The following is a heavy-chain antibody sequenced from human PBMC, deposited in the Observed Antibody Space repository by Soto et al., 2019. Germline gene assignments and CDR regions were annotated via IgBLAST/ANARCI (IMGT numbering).Heavy chain of an antibody. CDR1: AYTFTSYG. Sequence: ASVKVSCKASAYTFTSYGISWVRQAPGQGLEWMGWISAYNGNTNYAQKLQGRVTMTTDTSTSTAYMELRSLRSDDTAVYYCARADSYYYYMDVWGKGTTVTVSS. D-gene: IGHD3-22*01. V-gene: IGHV1-18*01. J-gene: IGHJ6*03. CDR2: ISAYNGNT. CDR3: ARADSYYYYMDV.